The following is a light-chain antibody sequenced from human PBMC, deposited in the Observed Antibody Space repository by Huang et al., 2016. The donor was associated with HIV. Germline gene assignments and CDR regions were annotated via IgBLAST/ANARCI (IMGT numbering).Light chain of an antibody. CDR2: GAS. V-gene: IGKV1-39*01. CDR3: QQSSSPPPT. CDR1: QSVTKY. Sequence: SASVGDRVTITCRATQSVTKYLNWYHQKPGKAPKLLIYGASSLQTGVPSRFSGSGSGTDFTLTISSLQPEDFATYYCQQSSSPPPTFGPGTKVDIK. J-gene: IGKJ3*01.